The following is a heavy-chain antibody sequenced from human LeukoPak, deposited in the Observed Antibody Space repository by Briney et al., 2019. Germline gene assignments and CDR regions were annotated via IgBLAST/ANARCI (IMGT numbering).Heavy chain of an antibody. V-gene: IGHV3-74*01. CDR3: ARGKVDTAMAIDY. CDR2: INSDGSST. CDR1: GFTFSSYW. D-gene: IGHD5-18*01. J-gene: IGHJ4*02. Sequence: GGSLRLYCAASGFTFSSYWMQGVRQAPGKGVVWVSRINSDGSSTIYADSVKGRFTISRDNAKNTLYLQMNSLRAEDTAVYYCARGKVDTAMAIDYWGQGTLVTVSS.